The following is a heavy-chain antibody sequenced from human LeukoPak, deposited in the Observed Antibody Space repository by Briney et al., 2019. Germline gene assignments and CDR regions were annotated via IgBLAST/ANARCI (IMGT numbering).Heavy chain of an antibody. V-gene: IGHV3-53*01. CDR2: VYSGGNT. CDR3: ARAIPLRFLEWLPDAFDI. CDR1: GFIVNSNY. Sequence: GGSLRLSCAASGFIVNSNYMNWVRQAPGEGLEWVSVVYSGGNTYYADSVKDRFTISRDNAKNSLYLQMNSLRAEDTAVYYCARAIPLRFLEWLPDAFDIWGQGTMVTVSS. D-gene: IGHD3-3*01. J-gene: IGHJ3*02.